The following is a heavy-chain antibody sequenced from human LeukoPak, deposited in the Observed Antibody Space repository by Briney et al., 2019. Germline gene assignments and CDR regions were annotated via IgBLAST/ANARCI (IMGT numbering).Heavy chain of an antibody. D-gene: IGHD2-2*01. Sequence: GRSLRLSCAASGFTFSSYGMHWVRQAPGKGREWVALISYDGSNEYYADSVRGRFTISRDNSKFTLYMQMNSLRAEDTAVYYCARVRAGYCTSTSCYTGMDVWGQGTTVTVSS. CDR3: ARVRAGYCTSTSCYTGMDV. CDR1: GFTFSSYG. CDR2: ISYDGSNE. V-gene: IGHV3-30*03. J-gene: IGHJ6*02.